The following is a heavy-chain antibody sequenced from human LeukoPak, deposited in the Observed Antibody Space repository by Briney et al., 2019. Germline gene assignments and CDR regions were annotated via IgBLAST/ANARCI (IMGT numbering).Heavy chain of an antibody. CDR3: ARLGTIFGVVTDFDY. CDR2: INHSGST. V-gene: IGHV4-38-2*02. Sequence: PSETLSLTCTVSGYSISSGYYWSWIRQPPGKGLEWIGEINHSGSTNYNPSLKSRVTISVDTSKSQFSLKLSSVTAADTAVYYCARLGTIFGVVTDFDYWGQGTLVTVSS. J-gene: IGHJ4*02. D-gene: IGHD3-3*01. CDR1: GYSISSGYY.